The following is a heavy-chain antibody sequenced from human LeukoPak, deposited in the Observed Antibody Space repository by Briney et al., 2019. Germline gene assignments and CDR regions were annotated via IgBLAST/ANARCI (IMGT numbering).Heavy chain of an antibody. J-gene: IGHJ3*02. CDR2: IYSGGST. V-gene: IGHV3-53*01. CDR1: GFTVSSNY. CDR3: AKVMTMVVHVFDI. Sequence: XGSLXLSCAASGFTVSSNYMSWVRQAPGKGLEWVSVIYSGGSTYYADSVKGRFTISRDNSKNTLYLQVNSLRAEDTAVYYCAKVMTMVVHVFDIWGQGTMVTVSS. D-gene: IGHD4/OR15-4a*01.